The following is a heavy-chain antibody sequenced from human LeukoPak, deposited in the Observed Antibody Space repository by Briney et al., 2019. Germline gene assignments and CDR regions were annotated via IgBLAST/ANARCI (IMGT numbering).Heavy chain of an antibody. CDR1: GFTFRKYY. J-gene: IGHJ4*02. CDR3: TRVLVGDEYSSSGY. V-gene: IGHV3-74*03. CDR2: INSDGSST. Sequence: GGSLRLSCAASGFTFRKYYMHWVRQAPGKGLVWVSRINSDGSSTTYADSVRGRFTVSRDNAKNTLYLQMNSLKVEDTAMYYCTRVLVGDEYSSSGYWGQGTLVTVSS. D-gene: IGHD6-13*01.